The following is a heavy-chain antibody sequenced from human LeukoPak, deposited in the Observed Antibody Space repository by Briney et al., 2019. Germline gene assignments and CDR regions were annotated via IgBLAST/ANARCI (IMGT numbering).Heavy chain of an antibody. J-gene: IGHJ3*02. V-gene: IGHV4-4*07. D-gene: IGHD3-22*01. CDR2: IYTSGST. CDR1: GGSISSYY. Sequence: SETLSLTCAVSGGSISSYYWSWIRQPAGKGLEWIGRIYTSGSTNYNPSLKSRVTMSVDTSKNQFSLKLSSVTAADTAVYYCARDRDSSGYYPPEAFDIWGQGTMVTVSS. CDR3: ARDRDSSGYYPPEAFDI.